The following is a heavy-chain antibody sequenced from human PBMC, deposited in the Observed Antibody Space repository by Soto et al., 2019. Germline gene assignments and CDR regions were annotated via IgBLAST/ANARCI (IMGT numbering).Heavy chain of an antibody. V-gene: IGHV2-5*02. Sequence: QITLMESGPTLVKPTQTLTLTCTFSGFSLSTSGVGVGWIRQPPGKALECLAVIFWDDAKRYSPSLQSRLTITKDTSRNPVVRTMANMEPVDTATYCCAHRGRHCSETNCCHYFDSWGQGTLVTVSS. D-gene: IGHD2-2*01. CDR1: GFSLSTSGVG. CDR3: AHRGRHCSETNCCHYFDS. CDR2: IFWDDAK. J-gene: IGHJ4*02.